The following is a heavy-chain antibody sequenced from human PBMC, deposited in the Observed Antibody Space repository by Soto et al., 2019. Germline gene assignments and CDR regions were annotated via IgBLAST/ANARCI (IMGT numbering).Heavy chain of an antibody. J-gene: IGHJ6*02. CDR3: TTDSADIVVVPATFGMDV. CDR2: INSDGSST. D-gene: IGHD2-2*01. CDR1: GFTFSSYW. V-gene: IGHV3-74*01. Sequence: GGSLRLSCAASGFTFSSYWMHWVRQAPGKGLVWVSRINSDGSSTSYADSVKGRFTISRDNAKNTLYLQMNSLRAEDTAVYYCTTDSADIVVVPATFGMDVWGQGTTVTVSS.